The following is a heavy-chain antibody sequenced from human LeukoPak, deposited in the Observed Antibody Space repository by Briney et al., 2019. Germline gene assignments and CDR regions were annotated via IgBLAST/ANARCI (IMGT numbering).Heavy chain of an antibody. CDR2: TVSRGTT. CDR3: AKCSTPAYTTGWCNWIDP. J-gene: IGHJ5*02. CDR1: GFTFTSDA. Sequence: GGSLRLSCVASGFTFTSDAMNWVRKAPGKGLEWVSSTVSRGTTQCADSVKGRFTVSRDTSKNTLYLQMNSLRADDTAVYYCAKCSTPAYTTGWCNWIDPWGQGTLVTVSS. D-gene: IGHD6-19*01. V-gene: IGHV3-23*01.